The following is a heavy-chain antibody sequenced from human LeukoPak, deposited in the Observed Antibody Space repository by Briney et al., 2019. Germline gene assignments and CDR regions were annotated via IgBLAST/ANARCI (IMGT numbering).Heavy chain of an antibody. Sequence: GGSLRLSCAASGFTFSSYAMHWVRQAPGKGLEWVAVISYDGSNKHYADSVKGRFTISRDNSKNTLYLQMNSLRAEDTAVYYCAKDRLRHTGPKFLYYFDYWGQGTLVTVSS. CDR3: AKDRLRHTGPKFLYYFDY. CDR2: ISYDGSNK. V-gene: IGHV3-30*04. J-gene: IGHJ4*02. D-gene: IGHD1-14*01. CDR1: GFTFSSYA.